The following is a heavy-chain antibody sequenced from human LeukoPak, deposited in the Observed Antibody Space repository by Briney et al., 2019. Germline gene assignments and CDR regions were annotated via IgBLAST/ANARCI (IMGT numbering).Heavy chain of an antibody. CDR1: GFTFSSYG. CDR2: IRYDGSNK. V-gene: IGHV3-30*02. J-gene: IGHJ4*02. CDR3: AKAAAAGIRNPYYLYY. D-gene: IGHD6-13*01. Sequence: GGSLRLSCAASGFTFSSYGMHWVRQAPGKGLEWVAFIRYDGSNKYYADSVKGRFTISRDNSKNTLYLQMNSLRAEDTAVYYCAKAAAAGIRNPYYLYYWGQGTLVTVSS.